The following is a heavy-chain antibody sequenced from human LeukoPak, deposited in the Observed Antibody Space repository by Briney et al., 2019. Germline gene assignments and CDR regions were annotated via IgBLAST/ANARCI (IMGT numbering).Heavy chain of an antibody. V-gene: IGHV4-39*07. CDR3: ARQGQSGLSFYYYIDV. D-gene: IGHD3-16*02. CDR1: GGSISSSSYY. Sequence: SETLSLTCAVSGGSISSSSYYWSWIRQPPGKGLEWIGEINHSGSTNYNPSLKSRVTISVDTSKNQFSLKLSSVTAADTAVYYCARQGQSGLSFYYYIDVWGKGTTVTISS. CDR2: INHSGST. J-gene: IGHJ6*03.